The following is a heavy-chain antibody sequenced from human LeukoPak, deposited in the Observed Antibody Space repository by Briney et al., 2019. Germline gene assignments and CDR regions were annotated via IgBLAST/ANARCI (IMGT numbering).Heavy chain of an antibody. Sequence: SETLSLTCTVSGDSISSYYWSWIRQPPGKGLEWIGYIYYSGSTNYNPSLKSRVTISVDTSKNQFSLKLNSVTAADTAVYYCARDRYTSGWYADLWGRGTLVTVSS. CDR1: GDSISSYY. CDR3: ARDRYTSGWYADL. CDR2: IYYSGST. V-gene: IGHV4-59*01. J-gene: IGHJ2*01. D-gene: IGHD6-19*01.